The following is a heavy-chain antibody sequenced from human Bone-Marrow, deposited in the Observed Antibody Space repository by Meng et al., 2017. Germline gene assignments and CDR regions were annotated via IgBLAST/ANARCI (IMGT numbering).Heavy chain of an antibody. J-gene: IGHJ3*02. CDR1: GFTFSSYG. V-gene: IGHV3-13*01. Sequence: GGSLRLSCAASGFTFSSYGMHWVRLVTGKGLEWVSAIGLRGDTHYSDSVKGRFTISREDAKNSFYLQMNGLRVGDTAVYYCARGGLAVAGIDAFDIWGQGTMVTVSS. D-gene: IGHD6-19*01. CDR2: IGLRGDT. CDR3: ARGGLAVAGIDAFDI.